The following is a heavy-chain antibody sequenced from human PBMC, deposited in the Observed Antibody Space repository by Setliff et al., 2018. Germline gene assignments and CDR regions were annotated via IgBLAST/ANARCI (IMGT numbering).Heavy chain of an antibody. CDR3: ARVRSSSWLVVNWFDP. V-gene: IGHV1-2*06. D-gene: IGHD6-13*01. CDR2: INPNSGGT. Sequence: GASVKVSCKASGHTFTSYYMHWVRQAPGQGLEWMGRINPNSGGTNYAQKFQGRVTMTRDTSISTAYMELSRLRSDDTAVYYCARVRSSSWLVVNWFDPWGQGTLVTVSS. CDR1: GHTFTSYY. J-gene: IGHJ5*02.